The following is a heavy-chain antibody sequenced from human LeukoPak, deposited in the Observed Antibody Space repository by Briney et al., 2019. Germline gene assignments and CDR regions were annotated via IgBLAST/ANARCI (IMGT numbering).Heavy chain of an antibody. CDR2: INWNGGST. J-gene: IGHJ4*02. CDR3: ARVDYYDSSGYSEFDY. Sequence: GGSLRLSCAASGFTFDDYGMSWVRQAPWKGLEWVSGINWNGGSTGYADSVKGRFTISRDNAKNSLYLQMNSLRAEDTALYYCARVDYYDSSGYSEFDYWGQGTLVTVSS. D-gene: IGHD3-22*01. V-gene: IGHV3-20*04. CDR1: GFTFDDYG.